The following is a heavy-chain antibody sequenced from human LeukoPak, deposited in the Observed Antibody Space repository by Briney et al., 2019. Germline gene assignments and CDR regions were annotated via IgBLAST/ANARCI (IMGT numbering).Heavy chain of an antibody. CDR3: TRRYGGHSGWAGYHDS. CDR1: GFSFSAYI. CDR2: IRSDGSST. D-gene: IGHD6-19*01. J-gene: IGHJ4*02. Sequence: GGSLRLSCVASGFSFSAYIMHWVRQAPGKGLEYVSSIRSDGSSTFYPNSVKGRFTISRDNSKSTLYLQMGSLRAEDTAVYYCTRRYGGHSGWAGYHDSWGQGTLVTVSS. V-gene: IGHV3-64*01.